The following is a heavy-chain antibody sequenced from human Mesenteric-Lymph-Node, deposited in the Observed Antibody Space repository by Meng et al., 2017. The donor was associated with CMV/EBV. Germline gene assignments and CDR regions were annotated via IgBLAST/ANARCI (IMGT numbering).Heavy chain of an antibody. CDR2: ISSSCNVI. Sequence: SLKISCAASGFTLSSYEMMWVRQAPGKGLEWVSYISSSCNVIYYADSLKGRFTISRDNAKNSLYLQMYSLRAEDTAVYYCARLQCFDYWGRGTLVTVSS. CDR1: GFTLSSYE. V-gene: IGHV3-48*03. J-gene: IGHJ4*02. CDR3: ARLQCFDY. D-gene: IGHD4-11*01.